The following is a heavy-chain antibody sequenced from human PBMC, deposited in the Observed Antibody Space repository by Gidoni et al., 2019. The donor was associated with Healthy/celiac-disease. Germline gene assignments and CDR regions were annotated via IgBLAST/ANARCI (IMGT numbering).Heavy chain of an antibody. V-gene: IGHV2-5*02. CDR1: GFSLSTRGVG. Sequence: QITLKESGPTLVKPTQTLTLTCTFSGFSLSTRGVGVGWIRQPPGKALEWLALIYWDDDKRYSPSLKSRLTITKDTSKNQVVLTMTNMDPVDTATYYCAHTPPIVVVIAAPVGAFDIWGQGTMVTVSS. D-gene: IGHD2-21*01. CDR2: IYWDDDK. CDR3: AHTPPIVVVIAAPVGAFDI. J-gene: IGHJ3*02.